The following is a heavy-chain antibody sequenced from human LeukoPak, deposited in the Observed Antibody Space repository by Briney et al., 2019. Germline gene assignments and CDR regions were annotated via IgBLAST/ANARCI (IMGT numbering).Heavy chain of an antibody. CDR3: ARSVPIDGTGYDAFDI. D-gene: IGHD5-24*01. J-gene: IGHJ3*02. CDR1: GDSVSSNSAA. CDR2: TYYRSKWYN. Sequence: SQTLSLTCAISGDSVSSNSAAWNWIRQSPSRGLEWLGRTYYRSKWYNGYAVSVKSRITINPDTSKNQFSLQLNSVTPEDTAVYYCARSVPIDGTGYDAFDIWGQGTMVTVSS. V-gene: IGHV6-1*01.